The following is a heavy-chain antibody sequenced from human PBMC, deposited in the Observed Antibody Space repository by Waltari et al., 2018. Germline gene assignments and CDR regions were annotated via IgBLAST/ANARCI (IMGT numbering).Heavy chain of an antibody. J-gene: IGHJ4*02. Sequence: EVQLVESGGGLIQPGGSLRLSCAASGFLVSSNYMSWVRQAPGRGLEWVSLIYSGGSTYYADSVKGRFTISRDNAKDSVYLQMNSLRADDTAMYYCVRDHWGPDYWGQGTLVTVSS. CDR1: GFLVSSNY. V-gene: IGHV3-53*01. CDR3: VRDHWGPDY. D-gene: IGHD7-27*01. CDR2: IYSGGST.